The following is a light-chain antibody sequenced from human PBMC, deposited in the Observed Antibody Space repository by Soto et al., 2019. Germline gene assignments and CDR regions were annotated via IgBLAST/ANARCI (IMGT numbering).Light chain of an antibody. CDR1: QSVSSSY. J-gene: IGKJ4*01. Sequence: EIVLTQSQDTLSLSPGESATLSCRASQSVSSSYLAWYQQKPGQAPRLLIYGSSNRATGIPDRFSGSGSGVDFTLTVSRLEPEDFAVYYCQQYGTSPLTFGGGTKVDI. CDR2: GSS. V-gene: IGKV3-20*01. CDR3: QQYGTSPLT.